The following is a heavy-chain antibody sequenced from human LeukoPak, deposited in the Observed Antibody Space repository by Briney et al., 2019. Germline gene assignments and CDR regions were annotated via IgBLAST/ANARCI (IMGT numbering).Heavy chain of an antibody. Sequence: GGSLRLSCAASGFTFSSYGMHWVRQAPGKGLEWVSSISSSSSYIYYADSVKGRFTISRDNAKNSLYLQMNSLRAEDTAVYYCARDLHAAADYFDYWGQGTLVTVSS. CDR3: ARDLHAAADYFDY. J-gene: IGHJ4*02. CDR2: ISSSSSYI. D-gene: IGHD6-13*01. CDR1: GFTFSSYG. V-gene: IGHV3-21*01.